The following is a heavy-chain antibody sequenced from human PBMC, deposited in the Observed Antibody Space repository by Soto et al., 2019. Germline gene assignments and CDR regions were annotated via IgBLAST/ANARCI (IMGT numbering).Heavy chain of an antibody. CDR2: INHSGST. CDR3: ARGGDYGYNY. D-gene: IGHD4-17*01. CDR1: GGSFSGYY. Sequence: QVQLQQWGAGLLKPSETLSLTCAVYGGSFSGYYLSWIRQPPGKGLEWIGEINHSGSTNYNPSLKSRVTISVDTSKNQFSLKLSSVTAADTAVYYCARGGDYGYNYWGQGTLVTVSS. J-gene: IGHJ4*02. V-gene: IGHV4-34*02.